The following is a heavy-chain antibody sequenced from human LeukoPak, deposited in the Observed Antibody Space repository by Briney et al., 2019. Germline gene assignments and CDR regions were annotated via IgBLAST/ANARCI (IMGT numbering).Heavy chain of an antibody. CDR2: IIPIFGTA. Sequence: EASVKVSCKASGGTFSSYAISWVRQAPGQGLEWMGGIIPIFGTANYAQKFQGRVTITTDESTSTAYMELSSLRSEDTAVYYCARGGIAAAGLTSSYYMDVWGKGTTVTVSS. D-gene: IGHD6-13*01. J-gene: IGHJ6*03. CDR1: GGTFSSYA. V-gene: IGHV1-69*05. CDR3: ARGGIAAAGLTSSYYMDV.